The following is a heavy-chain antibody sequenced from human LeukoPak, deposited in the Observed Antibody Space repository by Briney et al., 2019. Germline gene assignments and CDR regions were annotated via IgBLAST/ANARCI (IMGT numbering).Heavy chain of an antibody. V-gene: IGHV3-53*01. CDR2: IYSGGST. D-gene: IGHD3-22*01. CDR3: ARGTYYYDSSGYYFT. CDR1: GFTVSSNY. J-gene: IGHJ5*02. Sequence: GGSLRLSCAASGFTVSSNYMSWVRQAPGKGLEWASVIYSGGSTYYADSVKGRFTISRDNSKNTLYLQMNSLRAEDTAVYYCARGTYYYDSSGYYFTWGQGTLVTVSS.